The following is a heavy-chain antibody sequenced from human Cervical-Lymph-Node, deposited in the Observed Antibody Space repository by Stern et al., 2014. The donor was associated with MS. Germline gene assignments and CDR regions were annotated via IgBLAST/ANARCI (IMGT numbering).Heavy chain of an antibody. D-gene: IGHD6-13*01. CDR1: GFPFSSYA. Sequence: EVQLVESGGGLVQPGGSLRLSCAVSGFPFSSYAVGWVRQAPGTGLEWVSGISGSGGSTYYADSVKGRFTISRDNSKNTLYLQMNSLRAEDTAVYYCAKATSVAAAGTWFDYWGQGTLVTVSS. CDR2: ISGSGGST. V-gene: IGHV3-23*04. CDR3: AKATSVAAAGTWFDY. J-gene: IGHJ4*02.